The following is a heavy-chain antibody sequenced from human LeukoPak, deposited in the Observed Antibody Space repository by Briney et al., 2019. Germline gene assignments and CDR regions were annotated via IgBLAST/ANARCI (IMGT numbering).Heavy chain of an antibody. CDR2: ISGSGDNT. D-gene: IGHD3-3*01. Sequence: GGSLRLSCAASGFTFSTYAMSWVRQIPGKGLEWVSVISGSGDNTYYADSVKGRFTISRDNSKNTLYLQMNNLRVEDTAVYYCAKGLWSLDYWGQGTLVTVSS. J-gene: IGHJ4*02. CDR1: GFTFSTYA. CDR3: AKGLWSLDY. V-gene: IGHV3-23*01.